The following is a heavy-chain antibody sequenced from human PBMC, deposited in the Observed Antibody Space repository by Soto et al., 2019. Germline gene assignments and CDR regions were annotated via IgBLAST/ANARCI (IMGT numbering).Heavy chain of an antibody. Sequence: QVQXVXSXXXXKXXXXXXXXSXXXSGYTFTSYAISWVRQAPGQGLEWMGWISAYNGNTNYAQKLQGRVTMTTDTSTSTAYMELRSLRSDDTAVYFCAREAPPEDYWGQGTLVTVSS. CDR2: ISAYNGNT. CDR3: AREAPPEDY. J-gene: IGHJ4*02. V-gene: IGHV1-18*01. CDR1: GYTFTSYA.